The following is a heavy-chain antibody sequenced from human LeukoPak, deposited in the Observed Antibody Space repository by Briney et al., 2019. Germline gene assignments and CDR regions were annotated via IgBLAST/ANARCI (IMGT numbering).Heavy chain of an antibody. D-gene: IGHD3-10*01. Sequence: PGGSLRLSCAASGFTFSSYAMHWVRQAPGKGLEWVAVISYDGSNKYYADSVKGRFTISRDNSKNTLYLQMNSLRAEDTAVYYCARGGHYYGSGSYYWYFDLWGRGTLVTVSS. V-gene: IGHV3-30-3*01. CDR2: ISYDGSNK. CDR1: GFTFSSYA. J-gene: IGHJ2*01. CDR3: ARGGHYYGSGSYYWYFDL.